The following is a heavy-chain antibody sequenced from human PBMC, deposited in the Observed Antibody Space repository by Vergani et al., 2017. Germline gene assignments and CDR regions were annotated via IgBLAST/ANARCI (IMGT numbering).Heavy chain of an antibody. J-gene: IGHJ6*02. CDR3: ARSTRDCSSTSCYPYYYYGMDV. V-gene: IGHV3-48*01. D-gene: IGHD2-2*01. CDR1: GFTFSSYS. Sequence: EVQLVESGGGLVQPGGSLRLSCAASGFTFSSYSMNWVRQAPGKGLEWVSYISSSSSTIYYADSVKGRFTISRDNAKNSLYLQMNSLRAEETAVYYCARSTRDCSSTSCYPYYYYGMDVWGQGTTVTVSS. CDR2: ISSSSSTI.